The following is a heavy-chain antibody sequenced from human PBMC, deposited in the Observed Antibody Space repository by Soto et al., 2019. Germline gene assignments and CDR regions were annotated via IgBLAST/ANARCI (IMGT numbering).Heavy chain of an antibody. CDR2: INPNNGAT. Sequence: QVQLVQSGAEVKKPGASVKVSCKAPRYIFTAYFMHWVRQAPGQGLEWMGWINPNNGATHYGLSFQGRDTMTRDTSISAAYMELSSLRSDDTAVYYCASHDPGARFDTWGQGTHVSVSS. V-gene: IGHV1-2*02. CDR3: ASHDPGARFDT. J-gene: IGHJ5*02. CDR1: RYIFTAYF. D-gene: IGHD1-1*01.